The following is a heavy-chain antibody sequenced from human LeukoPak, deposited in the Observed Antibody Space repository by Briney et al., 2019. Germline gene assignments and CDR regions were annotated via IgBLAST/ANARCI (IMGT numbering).Heavy chain of an antibody. V-gene: IGHV1-2*02. J-gene: IGHJ6*03. CDR1: GYTFTGYN. CDR3: ARGYYYYMDV. Sequence: ASVKVSCKASGYTFTGYNMHWVRQAPGQGLEWMGWTNPNSGGTNYAQKFQGRVTMTRDTSISAAYMELSRLRSDDTAVYYCARGYYYYMDVWGKGTTVTVSS. CDR2: TNPNSGGT.